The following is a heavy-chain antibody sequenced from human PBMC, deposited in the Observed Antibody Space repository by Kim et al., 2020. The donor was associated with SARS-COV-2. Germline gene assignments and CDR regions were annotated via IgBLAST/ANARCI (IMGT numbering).Heavy chain of an antibody. D-gene: IGHD2-2*01. CDR2: ISYDGSNK. CDR1: GFTFSSYG. Sequence: GGSLRLSCAASGFTFSSYGMHWVRQAPGKGLEWVAVISYDGSNKYYADSVKGRFTISRDNSKNTLYLQMNSLRAEDTAVYYCARDWPLYCSSTSCYAWG. V-gene: IGHV3-33*05. CDR3: ARDWPLYCSSTSCYA. J-gene: IGHJ3*01.